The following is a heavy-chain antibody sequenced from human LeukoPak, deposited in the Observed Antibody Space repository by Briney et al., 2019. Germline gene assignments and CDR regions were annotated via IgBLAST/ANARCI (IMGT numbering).Heavy chain of an antibody. Sequence: GGSLRLSCAASGFTFSSYGMHWVCQAPGKGLEWVAFIRYDGSNKYYADSVKGRFTISRDNSKNTLYLQMNSLRAEDTAVYYCAKVEYYDFWSGYEDAFDIWGQGTMVTVSS. CDR3: AKVEYYDFWSGYEDAFDI. CDR2: IRYDGSNK. V-gene: IGHV3-30*02. D-gene: IGHD3-3*01. J-gene: IGHJ3*02. CDR1: GFTFSSYG.